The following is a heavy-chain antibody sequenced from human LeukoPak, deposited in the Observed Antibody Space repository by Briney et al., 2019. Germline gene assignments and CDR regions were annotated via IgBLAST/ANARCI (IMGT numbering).Heavy chain of an antibody. Sequence: PSETLSLTCAVSGGSISSGGYYWSWIRQHPGKGLEWIGYIYYSGSTYYNPSLKSRVTISVDTSKNQFSLKLSSVTAADTAVYYCARGGYDSSGLDYWGQGTLVTVS. J-gene: IGHJ4*02. CDR3: ARGGYDSSGLDY. CDR2: IYYSGST. V-gene: IGHV4-31*11. D-gene: IGHD3-22*01. CDR1: GGSISSGGYY.